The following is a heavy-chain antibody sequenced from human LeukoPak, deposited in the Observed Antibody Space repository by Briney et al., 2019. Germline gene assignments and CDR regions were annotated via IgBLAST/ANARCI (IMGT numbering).Heavy chain of an antibody. V-gene: IGHV5-51*01. CDR3: ARHGYYGSGSYVSYYYYGMDV. D-gene: IGHD3-10*01. CDR2: IYPGDSDT. J-gene: IGHJ6*02. Sequence: GESLKISCKGSGYSFTSYWIGWVRQMPGKGLEWMWIIYPGDSDTRYSPSFQGQVTISADKSISTAYLQWSSLKASDTAMYYCARHGYYGSGSYVSYYYYGMDVWGQGTTVTVSS. CDR1: GYSFTSYW.